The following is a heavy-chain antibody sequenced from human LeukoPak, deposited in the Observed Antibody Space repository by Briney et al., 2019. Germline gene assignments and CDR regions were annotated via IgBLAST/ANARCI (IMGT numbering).Heavy chain of an antibody. CDR2: INHSGST. CDR1: GGSFSGYY. J-gene: IGHJ4*02. CDR3: ASAHGPFDY. Sequence: SETLSLTCAVYGGSFSGYYWSWIRQPPGKGLEWIGEINHSGSTNYNPSLKSRVTISVDTSKNQFSLKLSSVTAADTAVYYCASAHGPFDYWGQGTPVTVSS. V-gene: IGHV4-34*01.